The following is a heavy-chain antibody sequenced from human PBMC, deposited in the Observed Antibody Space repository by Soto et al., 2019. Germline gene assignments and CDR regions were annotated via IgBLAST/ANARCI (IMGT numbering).Heavy chain of an antibody. Sequence: QVQLVESGGGVVQPGRSLRLSCAASGFTFSRFAMHWVRQAPGKGPEWVALIWYDGRNQYYADSVKGRFTISRDNSQSTVYLRINSLRADDTALYYCAREVVYPDNPWGIDYWGQGTLVTVSS. CDR3: AREVVYPDNPWGIDY. CDR2: IWYDGRNQ. V-gene: IGHV3-33*01. CDR1: GFTFSRFA. D-gene: IGHD3-16*01. J-gene: IGHJ4*02.